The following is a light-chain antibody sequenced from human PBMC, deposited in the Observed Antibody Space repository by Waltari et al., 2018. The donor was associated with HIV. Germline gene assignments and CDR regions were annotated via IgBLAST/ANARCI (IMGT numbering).Light chain of an antibody. CDR3: VLYMGSGRM. V-gene: IGLV8-61*01. Sequence: QTVVIQEPSFSVSPSFSVTLTCGLNSGSVSTSYYPSWYQQTPGQPARTLIYSPDTRPSGVPDRFSGSILGNKAALTITGAQADDESVYYCVLYMGSGRMFGGGTKLTVL. J-gene: IGLJ3*02. CDR2: SPD. CDR1: SGSVSTSYY.